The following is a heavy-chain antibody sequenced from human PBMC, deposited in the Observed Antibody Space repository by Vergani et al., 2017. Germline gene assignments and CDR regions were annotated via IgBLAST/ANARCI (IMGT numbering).Heavy chain of an antibody. Sequence: QVQLVQSGAEVKKPGASVKVSCKASGYTFTGYYMHWVRQAPGQGLEWMGWINPNSGGTNYAQKFQGRVTITADESTSTAYMELSSLRSEDTAVYYCARQLGSGGSSSWGQGTLVTVSS. CDR2: INPNSGGT. J-gene: IGHJ4*02. D-gene: IGHD6-13*01. V-gene: IGHV1-2*02. CDR1: GYTFTGYY. CDR3: ARQLGSGGSSS.